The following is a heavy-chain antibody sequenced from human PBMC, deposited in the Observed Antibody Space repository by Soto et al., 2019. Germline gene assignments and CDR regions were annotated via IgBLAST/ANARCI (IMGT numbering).Heavy chain of an antibody. CDR1: GFTFSSYA. CDR3: ARDCPYWTNGVCRVDYYGMDV. D-gene: IGHD2-8*01. CDR2: ISYDGSNK. J-gene: IGHJ6*02. Sequence: QVQLVESGGGVVQPGRSLRLSCAASGFTFSSYAMHWVRQAPGKGLAWVAVISYDGSNKYYADSVKGRFTISRDNSKNTLYLQMNSLRAEDTAVYYCARDCPYWTNGVCRVDYYGMDVWGHGTTVTVSS. V-gene: IGHV3-30-3*01.